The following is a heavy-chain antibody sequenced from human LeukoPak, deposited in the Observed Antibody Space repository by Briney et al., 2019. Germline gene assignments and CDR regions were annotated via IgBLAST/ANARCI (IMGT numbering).Heavy chain of an antibody. J-gene: IGHJ4*02. D-gene: IGHD1-26*01. V-gene: IGHV3-21*01. CDR1: GFTFSSYS. CDR3: AREVVGATGEY. CDR2: ISSSSSYI. Sequence: GGSLRLSCAASGFTFSSYSMNWVHQAPGKGLEWVSSISSSSSYIYYADSVKGRFTISRDNAKNSLYLQMNSLRAEDTAVYYCAREVVGATGEYWGQGTLVTVSS.